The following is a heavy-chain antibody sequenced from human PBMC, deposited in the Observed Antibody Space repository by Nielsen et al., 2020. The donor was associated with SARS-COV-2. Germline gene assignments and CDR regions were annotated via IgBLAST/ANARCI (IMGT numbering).Heavy chain of an antibody. D-gene: IGHD3-3*01. V-gene: IGHV3-7*01. CDR2: IKQDGSEK. J-gene: IGHJ6*02. Sequence: GESLKISCAASGFTFSSYAMSWVRQAPGKGLEWVANIKQDGSEKYYVDSVKGRFTISRDNAKNSLYLQMNSLRAEDTAVYYCARDDSPHGNDFWSGYYLIGDYYYGMDVWGQGTTVTVSS. CDR1: GFTFSSYA. CDR3: ARDDSPHGNDFWSGYYLIGDYYYGMDV.